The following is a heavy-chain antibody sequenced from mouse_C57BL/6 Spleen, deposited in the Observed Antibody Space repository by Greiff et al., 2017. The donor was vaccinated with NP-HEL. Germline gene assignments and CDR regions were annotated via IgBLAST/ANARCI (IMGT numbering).Heavy chain of an antibody. CDR1: GYTFPSYW. CDR3: ASSVYDGKFWFAD. J-gene: IGHJ3*01. CDR2: IDPSDSYP. D-gene: IGHD2-1*01. Sequence: VQLQQSGAELVKPGASVKLSCTASGYTFPSYWMQWVKQRPGQGLEWIGEIDPSDSYPNYHQKFNGKATLTVDTSSSTDYMRLSSLTSEDSAVYYSASSVYDGKFWFADWGQGTLVTVSA. V-gene: IGHV1-50*01.